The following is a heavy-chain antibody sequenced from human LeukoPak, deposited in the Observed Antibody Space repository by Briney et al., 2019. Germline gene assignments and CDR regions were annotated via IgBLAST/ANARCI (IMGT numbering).Heavy chain of an antibody. CDR3: ARGYSRAAFDI. CDR2: ISYDGSNK. J-gene: IGHJ3*02. Sequence: GGSLRLSCAASGFTFSLYDMHWVRQAPGKGLEWVAVISYDGSNKYYADSVKGRFTISRDNSKNTLYLQMNSLRAEDTALYYCARGYSRAAFDIWGQGTMVTVSS. D-gene: IGHD2-15*01. V-gene: IGHV3-30*03. CDR1: GFTFSLYD.